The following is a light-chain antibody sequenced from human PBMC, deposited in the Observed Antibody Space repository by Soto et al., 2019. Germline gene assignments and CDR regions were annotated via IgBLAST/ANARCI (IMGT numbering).Light chain of an antibody. CDR2: EVS. Sequence: QSALTQPASVSGSPGQSITISCTGTSSDVGGYNYVSWYQQHPGKAPKLIIYEVSNRPSGVSNRFSGSKSGNTASLTISGLPAEDEADYYCSSYTSSSTLVFGGGTKLTVL. CDR3: SSYTSSSTLV. CDR1: SSDVGGYNY. J-gene: IGLJ2*01. V-gene: IGLV2-14*01.